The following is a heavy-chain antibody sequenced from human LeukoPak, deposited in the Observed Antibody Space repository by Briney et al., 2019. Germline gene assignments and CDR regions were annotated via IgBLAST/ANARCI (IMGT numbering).Heavy chain of an antibody. CDR3: AKDEATSGGGLAS. D-gene: IGHD3-16*01. J-gene: IGHJ4*02. CDR1: GFTVSGTH. Sequence: PGGSLRLSCAASGFTVSGTHMGWVRQAPGKGLEWVSAMYTGVTTYYADSVKGRFTISRDNSRNTLFLHMSSLRADDTAVYYCAKDEATSGGGLASWGQGTLVTVSS. CDR2: MYTGVTT. V-gene: IGHV3-53*01.